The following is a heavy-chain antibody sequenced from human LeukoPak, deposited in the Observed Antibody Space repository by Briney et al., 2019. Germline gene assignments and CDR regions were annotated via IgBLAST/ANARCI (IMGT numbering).Heavy chain of an antibody. V-gene: IGHV3-53*01. Sequence: GGSLRLSCAVSGFTVSDYYMSWVRQAPGKGLEWVSVIYSGGKTYYADSVKGRFTISRDDSKNTLHLQMNSLRAEDTAVYYCARINYYDGSGFCRDYWGQGTLVTVSS. CDR2: IYSGGKT. CDR1: GFTVSDYY. J-gene: IGHJ4*02. D-gene: IGHD3-22*01. CDR3: ARINYYDGSGFCRDY.